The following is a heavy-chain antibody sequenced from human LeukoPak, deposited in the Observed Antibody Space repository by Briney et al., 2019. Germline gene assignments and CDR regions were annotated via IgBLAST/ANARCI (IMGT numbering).Heavy chain of an antibody. CDR1: GGSISTYY. D-gene: IGHD2-2*01. V-gene: IGHV4-59*12. Sequence: SETLSLTCTVSGGSISTYYWNWMRQSPGKGLEWIGYIYYSGSTNYNPSLKSRVTISVDKSKNLFSLKLSSVTAADTAVYYCAREDCSSTSCSYYYYYGMDVWGQGTTVTVSS. CDR3: AREDCSSTSCSYYYYYGMDV. J-gene: IGHJ6*02. CDR2: IYYSGST.